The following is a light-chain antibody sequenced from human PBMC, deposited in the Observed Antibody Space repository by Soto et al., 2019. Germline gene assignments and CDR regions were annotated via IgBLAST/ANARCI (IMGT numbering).Light chain of an antibody. CDR2: EVS. CDR1: SSDVGGYNF. Sequence: QSVLTQPPSASGSPGQSVTISCTGTSSDVGGYNFVSWYQQHPGKAPKLMIYEVSERPSGVPDRFSGSKSGNTASLTVSGLQAYDEADYYCSSYAGSNIVVFGGGTKLTVL. CDR3: SSYAGSNIVV. J-gene: IGLJ2*01. V-gene: IGLV2-8*01.